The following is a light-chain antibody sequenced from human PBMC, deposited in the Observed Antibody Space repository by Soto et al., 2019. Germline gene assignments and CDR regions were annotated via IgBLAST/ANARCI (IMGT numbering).Light chain of an antibody. J-gene: IGKJ4*01. Sequence: DIQMTQSPSSLSASVGDRVTITCRASQGIGKYLSWYQQKPGKVPKLLIYTSSTLQSGVPSRFSGRRSGTDFTLTINSLQPDDVATYYCQKHDNAPLTFGGGTKVEIK. CDR2: TSS. V-gene: IGKV1-27*01. CDR1: QGIGKY. CDR3: QKHDNAPLT.